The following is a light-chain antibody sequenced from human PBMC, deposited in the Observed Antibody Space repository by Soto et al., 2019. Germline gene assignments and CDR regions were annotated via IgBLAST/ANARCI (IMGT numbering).Light chain of an antibody. V-gene: IGKV3-15*01. CDR3: QQYNNWT. CDR1: QSVTSN. J-gene: IGKJ1*01. CDR2: GAP. Sequence: EIVMTQSPATLSVSPGERATLSCRASQSVTSNLAWYQQKPGQAPRLLIYGAPTRATGIPARFSGSGSRTEFTLTISSLQSEDFAVYYCQQYNNWTFGQGTRW.